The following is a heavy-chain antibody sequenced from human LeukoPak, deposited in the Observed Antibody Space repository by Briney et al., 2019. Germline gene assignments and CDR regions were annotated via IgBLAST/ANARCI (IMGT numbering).Heavy chain of an antibody. CDR3: AKHDGSYYYYGMDV. J-gene: IGHJ6*02. CDR1: GFTFSSYD. D-gene: IGHD3-22*01. V-gene: IGHV3-23*01. CDR2: ISGSGGST. Sequence: GGSLRLSCAASGFTFSSYDMSWVRQAPGKGLEWVSAISGSGGSTYYADSVKGRFTISRDNSKNTLYLQMNSLRAEDTAVYYCAKHDGSYYYYGMDVWGQGTTVTVSS.